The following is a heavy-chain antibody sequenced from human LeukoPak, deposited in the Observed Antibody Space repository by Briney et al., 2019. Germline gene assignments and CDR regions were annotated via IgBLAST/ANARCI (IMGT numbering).Heavy chain of an antibody. J-gene: IGHJ5*02. V-gene: IGHV3-23*01. D-gene: IGHD6-19*01. CDR1: GFSFTSYT. Sequence: VGPLRLSCAASGFSFTSYTMTWVRLAPGRGLEWVATISASGGTTKYGHSVKGRFTVSRDSSWNTLYLQMNSLRVEDTAVYYCAKVAVPGVRYFDPWGQGTLVTVSS. CDR3: AKVAVPGVRYFDP. CDR2: ISASGGTT.